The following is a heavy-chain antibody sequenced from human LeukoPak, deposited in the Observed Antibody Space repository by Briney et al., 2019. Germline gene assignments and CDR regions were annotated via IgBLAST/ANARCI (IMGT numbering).Heavy chain of an antibody. V-gene: IGHV3-21*01. CDR3: ARGVAVAGHFDY. Sequence: GGSLRLSCAASGFTFSSYSTTWVRQAPGKGLEWVSSISSSSSYIYYADSVKGRFTISRDNAKNSLYLQMNSLRAEDTAVYYCARGVAVAGHFDYWGQGTLVTVSS. D-gene: IGHD6-19*01. J-gene: IGHJ4*02. CDR2: ISSSSSYI. CDR1: GFTFSSYS.